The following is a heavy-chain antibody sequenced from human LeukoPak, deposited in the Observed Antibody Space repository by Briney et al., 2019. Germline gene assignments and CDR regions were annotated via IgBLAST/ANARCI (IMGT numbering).Heavy chain of an antibody. J-gene: IGHJ4*02. V-gene: IGHV3-7*05. CDR1: GFTFSRDW. D-gene: IGHD6-19*01. CDR3: AKEYSSGWYSYFFDY. CDR2: IKHDGSAE. Sequence: PGGSLRLSCEVSGFTFSRDWMSWVRQAPGKGLEWLANIKHDGSAEFYVDSLKGRFTISRDNSKNTLYLQMNSLRVEDTAVYYCAKEYSSGWYSYFFDYWGQGTLVTVSS.